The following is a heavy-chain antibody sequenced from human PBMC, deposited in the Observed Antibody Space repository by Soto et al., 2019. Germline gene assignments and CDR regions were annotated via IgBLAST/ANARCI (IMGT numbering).Heavy chain of an antibody. CDR3: ARALYCTNGLCDGMDV. CDR1: GFTFSDYY. J-gene: IGHJ6*02. Sequence: PGGSLRLSCAASGFTFSDYYMNWIRQAPGKGLEWVSYISSDGITIYYADSVKGRFTISRDNAKNSLYLQMNSLRAEDTAVYYCARALYCTNGLCDGMDVWGQGTTVTVSS. V-gene: IGHV3-11*01. CDR2: ISSDGITI. D-gene: IGHD2-8*01.